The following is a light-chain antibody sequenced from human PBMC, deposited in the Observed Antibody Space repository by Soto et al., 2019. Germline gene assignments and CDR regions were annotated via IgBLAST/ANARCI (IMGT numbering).Light chain of an antibody. V-gene: IGLV4-69*01. CDR1: RGHSSYA. CDR3: QTWGTGVVV. Sequence: QPVLTQSPSASASLGASIKLTCTLSRGHSSYAIAWHQQLPEKGPRYVMKVNSDGSHIKGDGTPDRFSGSSSGAERFLTISNLQSEDEADYYCQTWGTGVVVFGGGTRLIVL. CDR2: VNSDGSH. J-gene: IGLJ2*01.